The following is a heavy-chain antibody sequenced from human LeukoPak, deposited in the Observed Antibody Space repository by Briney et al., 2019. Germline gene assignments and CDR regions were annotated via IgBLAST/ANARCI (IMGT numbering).Heavy chain of an antibody. J-gene: IGHJ4*02. Sequence: GESLKISCKGSGYSFISYWIGWVRQLPGKGLEWMGIIYPGDSDTRYSPSFQGQVTISADKSISTAYLQWSSLKASDTAMYYCARQAYDSSGYYDYWGQGTLVTVSS. CDR1: GYSFISYW. V-gene: IGHV5-51*01. CDR3: ARQAYDSSGYYDY. CDR2: IYPGDSDT. D-gene: IGHD3-22*01.